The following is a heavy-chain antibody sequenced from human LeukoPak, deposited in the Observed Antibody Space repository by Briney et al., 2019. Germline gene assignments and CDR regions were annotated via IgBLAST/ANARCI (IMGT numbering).Heavy chain of an antibody. Sequence: SETLSLTCTVSGGSISSRSYYWGWIRQPPGKGLEWIGSIYYKGNTYLNPSLKSRVTISVDTSKNQFSLKLSSVTAADTAVYYCARVKGPDDRTSINDIVVVPAAMDYWGQGTLVTVSS. CDR3: ARVKGPDDRTSINDIVVVPAAMDY. CDR2: IYYKGNT. CDR1: GGSISSRSYY. D-gene: IGHD2-2*01. J-gene: IGHJ4*02. V-gene: IGHV4-39*07.